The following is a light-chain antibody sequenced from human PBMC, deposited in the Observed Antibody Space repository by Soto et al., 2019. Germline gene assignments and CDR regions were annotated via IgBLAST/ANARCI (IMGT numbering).Light chain of an antibody. J-gene: IGLJ2*01. CDR1: NSDVGAYKY. Sequence: QSALTQPASVSGSPGQSITISCIGTNSDVGAYKYVSWYQQQPDEAPKLIIYEVSNRPSGVSSRFSGSKSGNTATLTISRVEAGDEADYYCHIWDTTSDHPKFGGGTKLTVL. CDR2: EVS. V-gene: IGLV2-14*01. CDR3: HIWDTTSDHPK.